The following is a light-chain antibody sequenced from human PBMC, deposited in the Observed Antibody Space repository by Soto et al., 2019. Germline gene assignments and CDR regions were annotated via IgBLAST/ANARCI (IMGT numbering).Light chain of an antibody. J-gene: IGKJ4*01. Sequence: EIVLTRSPATLALPPLERAPLXCRASQSVSGNLGWYQQKPGQAPRLLIYGASTRATGIPARFSGSGSGTEFTLTISSLQSEDFAVYYCQQYNSWPLTFGGGTKVDIK. CDR3: QQYNSWPLT. CDR2: GAS. CDR1: QSVSGN. V-gene: IGKV3-15*01.